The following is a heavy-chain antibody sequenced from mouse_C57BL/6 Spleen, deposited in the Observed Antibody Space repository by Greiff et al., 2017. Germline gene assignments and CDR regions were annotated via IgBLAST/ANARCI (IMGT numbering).Heavy chain of an antibody. J-gene: IGHJ3*01. CDR1: GYTFTDYY. D-gene: IGHD1-1*01. CDR2: INPNNGGT. CDR3: APPRYYGPFAY. V-gene: IGHV1-26*01. Sequence: EVQLQQSGPELVKPGASVKISCKASGYTFTDYYMNWVKQSHGKSLEWIGDINPNNGGTSYNQKFKGKATLTVDKSSSTAYMELRSLTPEDSAVYYCAPPRYYGPFAYWGQGTLVTVSA.